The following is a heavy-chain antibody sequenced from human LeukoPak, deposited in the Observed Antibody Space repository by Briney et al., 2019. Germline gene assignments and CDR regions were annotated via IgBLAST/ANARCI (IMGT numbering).Heavy chain of an antibody. Sequence: GGSPRLSCAASGFTFSSYGMHWVRQAPGKGLEWVAVISYDGSNKYYADSVKGRFTISRDNSKNTLYLQMNSLRAEDTAVYYCAKPYYYDSSGYYYDYFDYWGQGTLVTVSS. V-gene: IGHV3-30*18. CDR2: ISYDGSNK. CDR1: GFTFSSYG. J-gene: IGHJ4*02. D-gene: IGHD3-22*01. CDR3: AKPYYYDSSGYYYDYFDY.